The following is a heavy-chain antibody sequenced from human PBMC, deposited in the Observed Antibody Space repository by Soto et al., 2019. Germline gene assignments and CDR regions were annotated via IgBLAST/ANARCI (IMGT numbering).Heavy chain of an antibody. CDR3: ARDPVVAVAGTAGFDY. CDR1: GYTFTGYY. J-gene: IGHJ4*02. D-gene: IGHD6-19*01. V-gene: IGHV1-2*02. Sequence: ASVKVSCKASGYTFTGYYMHWVRQAPGQGLEWMGWINPNSGGTNYAQKFQGRVTMTGDTSISTAYMELSRLRSDDTAVYYCARDPVVAVAGTAGFDYWGQGTLVTVSS. CDR2: INPNSGGT.